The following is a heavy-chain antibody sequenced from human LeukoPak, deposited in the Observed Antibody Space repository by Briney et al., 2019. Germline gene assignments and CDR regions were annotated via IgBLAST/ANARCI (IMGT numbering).Heavy chain of an antibody. CDR1: GYSFSNYW. V-gene: IGHV5-51*01. J-gene: IGHJ6*03. CDR3: ARISTYNYYYYMDV. CDR2: IYPGDSDT. D-gene: IGHD5/OR15-5a*01. Sequence: KPGESLQISCKGSGYSFSNYWIVWVRQLPGKGLEWMGIIYPGDSDTRYSPSFQGQVTISADKSISTAYLQWGSLKASDTAMYYCARISTYNYYYYMDVWGKGTTVTVSS.